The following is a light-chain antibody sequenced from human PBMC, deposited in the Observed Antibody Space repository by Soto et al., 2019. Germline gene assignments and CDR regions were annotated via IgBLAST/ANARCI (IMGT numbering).Light chain of an antibody. V-gene: IGKV1-9*01. Sequence: IQRTPSPSTLSASVGERIAISGRASQDINSFLAWYQQKPGKAPKLLIYAASTLQSGVPSRFSGSGSGTDFTLTISSLQPEDFATYYCQQLESYPSPFGGGTKVDI. CDR1: QDINSF. CDR2: AAS. J-gene: IGKJ4*01. CDR3: QQLESYPSP.